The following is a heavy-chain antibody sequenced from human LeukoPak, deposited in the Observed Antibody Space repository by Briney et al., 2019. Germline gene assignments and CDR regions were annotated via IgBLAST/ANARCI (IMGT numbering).Heavy chain of an antibody. Sequence: ASVKVSCKASGYTFTGYYMHWVRQAPGQGLEWMGWINPNSGGTNYAQKFQGRVTMTRDTSISTAYMELSRLRSDDTAVYYCASSSTSSYYYYYYYMDVWGKGTTVTVSS. J-gene: IGHJ6*03. CDR1: GYTFTGYY. D-gene: IGHD2-2*01. CDR2: INPNSGGT. V-gene: IGHV1-2*02. CDR3: ASSSTSSYYYYYYYMDV.